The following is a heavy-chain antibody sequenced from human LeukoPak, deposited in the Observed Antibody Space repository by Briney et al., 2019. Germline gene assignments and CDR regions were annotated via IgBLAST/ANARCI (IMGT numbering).Heavy chain of an antibody. V-gene: IGHV1-46*01. D-gene: IGHD3-22*01. J-gene: IGHJ4*02. Sequence: ASVKVSCKASGYTFTRYHIYWVRQAPGHGLEWMGVINPGSGGTTYAQRFEGRVTLTRDTSTSTVYMELSSLRSEDTAVYYCARNSVEGSGYYFPDYWGQGTLVTVSS. CDR3: ARNSVEGSGYYFPDY. CDR1: GYTFTRYH. CDR2: INPGSGGT.